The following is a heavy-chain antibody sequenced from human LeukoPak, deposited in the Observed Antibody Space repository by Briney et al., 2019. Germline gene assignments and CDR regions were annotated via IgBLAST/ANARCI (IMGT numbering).Heavy chain of an antibody. CDR1: GFTFSSYG. CDR3: AKTEAVAGFVENYFDY. J-gene: IGHJ4*02. V-gene: IGHV3-23*01. D-gene: IGHD6-19*01. Sequence: GGSLRLSCAASGFTFSSYGMNWVRQAPGKGLEWVAAISGRGAGMYYADSVKGRFSISRDNSKNTLYLQMNSLRAEDTAVYYCAKTEAVAGFVENYFDYWGQGTLVTVSS. CDR2: ISGRGAGM.